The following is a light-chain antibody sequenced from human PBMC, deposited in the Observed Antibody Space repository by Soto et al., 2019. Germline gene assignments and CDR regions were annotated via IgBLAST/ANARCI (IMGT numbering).Light chain of an antibody. CDR1: QGINSY. CDR2: AAS. CDR3: QQLNSYPPT. V-gene: IGKV1-9*01. Sequence: IQLTQSRSFLSASVGDRFTLTCRASQGINSYLAWYQQKPGKAPKLLIYAASTLQSGVPSRFSGSGSGTEFTLTISSLQPDDFATYFCQQLNSYPPTFGGGTKVDI. J-gene: IGKJ4*01.